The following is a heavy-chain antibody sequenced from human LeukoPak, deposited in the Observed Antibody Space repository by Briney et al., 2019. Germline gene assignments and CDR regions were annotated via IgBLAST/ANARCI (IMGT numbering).Heavy chain of an antibody. CDR2: ISYDGSNK. D-gene: IGHD2-2*01. CDR1: GFTFSSYG. V-gene: IGHV3-30*18. Sequence: GRSLRLPCAASGFTFSSYGMHWVRQAPGKGLKWVAVISYDGSNKYYADSVKGRFTISRDNSKNTLYLQMNSLRAEDTAVYYCAKDLVVPAAMQFYYYYYGMDVWGQGTTVTVSS. CDR3: AKDLVVPAAMQFYYYYYGMDV. J-gene: IGHJ6*02.